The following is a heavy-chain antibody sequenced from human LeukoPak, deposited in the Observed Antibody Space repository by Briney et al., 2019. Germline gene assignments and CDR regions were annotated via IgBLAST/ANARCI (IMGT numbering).Heavy chain of an antibody. Sequence: GRSLRLSCAASGFTFSRFAMHWVRQAPGKGLEWVAIISYDGDDKYYADSVKGRFTISRDNAKNSLYLQMNSLRAEDTAVYYCASDVGSSWDTRDYWGQGTLVTVSS. CDR3: ASDVGSSWDTRDY. CDR1: GFTFSRFA. J-gene: IGHJ4*02. D-gene: IGHD6-13*01. CDR2: ISYDGDDK. V-gene: IGHV3-30-3*01.